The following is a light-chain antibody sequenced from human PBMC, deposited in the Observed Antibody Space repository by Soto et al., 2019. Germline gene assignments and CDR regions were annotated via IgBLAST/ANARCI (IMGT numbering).Light chain of an antibody. Sequence: DIQMTQSPYSVSASVGDRVTITCRASKDVSNWLAWFQQKPGKPPKLLIYAASRLQDGVPSRFSGSASGTDFPLTISSLQPDDFATYYCQQANRFPLTFGGGTKVEIK. CDR2: AAS. CDR1: KDVSNW. CDR3: QQANRFPLT. V-gene: IGKV1-12*01. J-gene: IGKJ4*02.